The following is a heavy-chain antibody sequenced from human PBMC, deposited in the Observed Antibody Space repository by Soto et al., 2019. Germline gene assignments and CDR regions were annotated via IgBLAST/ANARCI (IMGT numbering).Heavy chain of an antibody. J-gene: IGHJ5*02. CDR2: IYYSGGT. Sequence: QLQLQESGPGLVKPSETLSLTCTVSGGSISSSSYYWGWIRQPPGKGLEWIGSIYYSGGTYYNPSLKGRVTIAVDTSKNLFSMKLGSVTAADTAVYYCARHYDYIWGSANWFDPWGQGTLVTVSS. CDR1: GGSISSSSYY. D-gene: IGHD3-16*01. V-gene: IGHV4-39*01. CDR3: ARHYDYIWGSANWFDP.